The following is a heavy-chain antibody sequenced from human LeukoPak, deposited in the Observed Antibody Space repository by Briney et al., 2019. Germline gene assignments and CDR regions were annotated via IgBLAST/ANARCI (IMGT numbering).Heavy chain of an antibody. V-gene: IGHV4-34*01. CDR2: INHSGST. CDR1: GGSFSGYY. CDR3: ARHVIVPAATDLIDY. Sequence: SETLSLTCAVYGGSFSGYYWSWIRQPPGKGLEWIGEINHSGSTNYNPSLKSRVTISVDTSENQFSLKLSSVTAADTAVYYCARHVIVPAATDLIDYWGQGTLVTVSS. J-gene: IGHJ4*02. D-gene: IGHD2-2*01.